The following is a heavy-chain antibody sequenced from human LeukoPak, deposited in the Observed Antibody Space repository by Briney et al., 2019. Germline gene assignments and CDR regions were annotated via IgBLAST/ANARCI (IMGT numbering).Heavy chain of an antibody. Sequence: GGSLRLSCAASGFTFSSYGMHWVRQAPGKGLEWVAVISYDGSNKYYADSVKGRFTISRDNSKNTLYLQMNSLRAEDTAVYYCAKDYLAVAGTKRWGQGTLVTVSS. CDR3: AKDYLAVAGTKR. J-gene: IGHJ4*02. V-gene: IGHV3-30*18. CDR2: ISYDGSNK. D-gene: IGHD6-19*01. CDR1: GFTFSSYG.